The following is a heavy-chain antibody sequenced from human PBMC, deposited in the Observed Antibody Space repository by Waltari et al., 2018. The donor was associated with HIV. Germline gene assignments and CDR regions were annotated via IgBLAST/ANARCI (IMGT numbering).Heavy chain of an antibody. CDR1: GYPFPNYD. Sequence: QGQLVQSGAEVKQSGASVRLYCQASGYPFPNYDINWLRQATGQGLEWMGWMNPSTGNAGFAHNFQGRVVMTRDIPINTAYMELSGLTSHDAAVYYCSTSRPGAMFGDAWGQGTLVTVSS. CDR2: MNPSTGNA. CDR3: STSRPGAMFGDA. D-gene: IGHD3-3*01. V-gene: IGHV1-8*02. J-gene: IGHJ5*02.